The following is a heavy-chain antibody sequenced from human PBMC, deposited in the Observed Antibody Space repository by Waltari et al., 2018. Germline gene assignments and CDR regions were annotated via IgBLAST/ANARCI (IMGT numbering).Heavy chain of an antibody. Sequence: QVQLQQWGAGLLKPSETLSLTCAVYGGSFSGYHWSWIRQPPGKGLEWIGEITHSGSTNYNPSLKSRVTISVDTSKNQFSLKLSSVTAADTAVYYCAREVDYIWGSYRKGGWFDPWGQGTLVTVSS. D-gene: IGHD3-16*02. CDR2: ITHSGST. V-gene: IGHV4-34*01. CDR3: AREVDYIWGSYRKGGWFDP. J-gene: IGHJ5*02. CDR1: GGSFSGYH.